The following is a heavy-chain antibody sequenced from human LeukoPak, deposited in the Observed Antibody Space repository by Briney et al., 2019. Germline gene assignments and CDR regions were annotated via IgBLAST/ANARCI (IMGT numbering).Heavy chain of an antibody. CDR2: IWYDGSYK. J-gene: IGHJ6*02. Sequence: SGGSLRLSCAASGFTFSSYVLHWVRQAPGKGLEWAAVIWYDGSYKYYVDSVKGRFTISRDNFKNTLYLQMNSLRVEDTAVYYCARDSEFVTMVRGANYYYYGMDVWGQGTTVTVSS. D-gene: IGHD3-10*01. CDR3: ARDSEFVTMVRGANYYYYGMDV. V-gene: IGHV3-33*01. CDR1: GFTFSSYV.